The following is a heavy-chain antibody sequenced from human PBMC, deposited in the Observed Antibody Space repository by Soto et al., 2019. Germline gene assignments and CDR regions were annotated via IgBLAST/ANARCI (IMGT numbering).Heavy chain of an antibody. D-gene: IGHD4-4*01. Sequence: PGGSLRLSCAGSGFTFSNVWMNWVRQAPGKGLEWVGRIKSKSDGGTTDHAAPVKGRFSISRDDSKNTLYLQMNSLKTEDTAVYYCTTDRATEDYYYYYGMDVWGQGTTVTVSS. CDR1: GFTFSNVW. V-gene: IGHV3-15*07. CDR2: IKSKSDGGTT. CDR3: TTDRATEDYYYYYGMDV. J-gene: IGHJ6*02.